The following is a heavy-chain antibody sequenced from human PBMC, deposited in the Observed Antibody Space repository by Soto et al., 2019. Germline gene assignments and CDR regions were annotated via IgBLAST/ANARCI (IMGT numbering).Heavy chain of an antibody. Sequence: QVQLVQSGAEVKKPGSSVKVSCKASGGTFSSYTISWVRQAPGQGLEWMGRIIPILGIANYAQKFQGRVTITADKSTSTAYMELSSLRSEDTAVYYCAREPHFGVVTADEYWGQGTLVTVSS. D-gene: IGHD2-21*02. V-gene: IGHV1-69*08. J-gene: IGHJ4*02. CDR3: AREPHFGVVTADEY. CDR2: IIPILGIA. CDR1: GGTFSSYT.